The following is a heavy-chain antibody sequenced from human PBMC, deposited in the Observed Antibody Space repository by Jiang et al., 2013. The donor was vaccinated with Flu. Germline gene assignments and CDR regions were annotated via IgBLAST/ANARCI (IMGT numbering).Heavy chain of an antibody. V-gene: IGHV5-51*01. CDR2: IYPGDSDT. D-gene: IGHD2/OR15-2a*01. CDR3: ARHRGRIVQAYDAFDI. J-gene: IGHJ3*02. Sequence: IYPGDSDTRYSPSFQGQVTISADKSISTAYLQWSSLKASDTAMYYCARHRGRIVQAYDAFDIWGQGTMVTVSS.